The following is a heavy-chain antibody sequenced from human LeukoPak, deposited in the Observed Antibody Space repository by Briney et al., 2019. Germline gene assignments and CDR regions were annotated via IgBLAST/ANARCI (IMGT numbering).Heavy chain of an antibody. D-gene: IGHD1-26*01. Sequence: SETLSLTCAVSGGSVSSGGYYRSWIRQPPGKGLEWIGYIYYSGTTNYNPSLKSRVTFSIDTSKSQFSLKLNSVTAADTAVYYCARAVGARYFDYWGQGTLVTVSS. CDR2: IYYSGTT. CDR3: ARAVGARYFDY. V-gene: IGHV4-61*08. CDR1: GGSVSSGGYY. J-gene: IGHJ4*02.